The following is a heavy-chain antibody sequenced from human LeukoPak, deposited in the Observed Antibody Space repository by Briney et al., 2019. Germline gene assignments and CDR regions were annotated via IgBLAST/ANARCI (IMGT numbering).Heavy chain of an antibody. Sequence: GGSLRLSCAASGFTFSSYAMSWVRQAPGKGLEWVSAISGSGGSTYYADSVKGRFTISRDNSKNTLYLQMNSLRAEDTAVYYCAKEALDIVATSGRDWGAIFDYWGQGTLVTVSS. D-gene: IGHD5-12*01. J-gene: IGHJ4*02. V-gene: IGHV3-23*01. CDR1: GFTFSSYA. CDR3: AKEALDIVATSGRDWGAIFDY. CDR2: ISGSGGST.